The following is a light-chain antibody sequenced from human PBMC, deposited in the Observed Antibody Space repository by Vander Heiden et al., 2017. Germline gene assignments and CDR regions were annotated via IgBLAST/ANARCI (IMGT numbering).Light chain of an antibody. J-gene: IGLJ3*02. CDR2: EVS. CDR1: SSDVDHYDS. Sequence: QSTLIQPASVSGSPGQSVTISCPGRSSDVDHYDSFSCYQQHPGQATKLLIVEVSQRPSGVSARFSGSRSGRTASLTISGLQADDEADYYCSLYAGTSSLPFGGGTKLTVV. V-gene: IGLV2-23*02. CDR3: SLYAGTSSLP.